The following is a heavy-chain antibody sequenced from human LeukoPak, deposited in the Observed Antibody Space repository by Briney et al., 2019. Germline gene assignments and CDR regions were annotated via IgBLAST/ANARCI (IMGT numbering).Heavy chain of an antibody. J-gene: IGHJ4*02. CDR3: ATAPLRYFDLRVDY. D-gene: IGHD3-9*01. Sequence: PGGSLRLSCAASGFTFSSYEMNWVRQAPGKGLEWVSYISSSGSTIYYANSVKGRFTISRDNAKNSLYLQMNSLRAEDTAVYYCATAPLRYFDLRVDYWGQGTLVTVSS. V-gene: IGHV3-48*03. CDR1: GFTFSSYE. CDR2: ISSSGSTI.